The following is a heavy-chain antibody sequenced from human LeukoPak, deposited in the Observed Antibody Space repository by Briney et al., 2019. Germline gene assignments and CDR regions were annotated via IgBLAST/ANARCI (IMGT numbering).Heavy chain of an antibody. J-gene: IGHJ5*02. CDR2: IYYSGST. V-gene: IGHV4-59*01. D-gene: IGHD4-11*01. CDR3: ARVYSNVLFNWFDP. CDR1: GGSISSYY. Sequence: SETLSLPCTVSGGSISSYYWSWIRQPPGKGLEWVGYIYYSGSTNYNPSLRSRVTISVDKSKNQFSLKLSSVTAADTAVYYCARVYSNVLFNWFDPWGQGTLVTVSS.